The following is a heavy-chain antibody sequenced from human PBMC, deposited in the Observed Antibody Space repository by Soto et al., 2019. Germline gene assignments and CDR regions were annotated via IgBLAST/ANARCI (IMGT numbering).Heavy chain of an antibody. CDR1: GFTFSSYA. J-gene: IGHJ4*02. D-gene: IGHD3-10*01. Sequence: QVQLVESGGGVVQPGRSLRLSCAASGFTFSSYAMHWVRQAPGKGLEWVAVISYDGSNKYYADSVKGRFTISRDNSKNTLYLQMNSLRAEDTAVYYCARSYRYYYGSGFLEGFDYWGQGTLVTVSS. V-gene: IGHV3-30-3*01. CDR3: ARSYRYYYGSGFLEGFDY. CDR2: ISYDGSNK.